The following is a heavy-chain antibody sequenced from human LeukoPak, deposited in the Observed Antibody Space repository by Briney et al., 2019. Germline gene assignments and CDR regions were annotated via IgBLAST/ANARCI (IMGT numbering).Heavy chain of an antibody. CDR3: ARGLNRNDYGESGY. V-gene: IGHV4-59*01. Sequence: SETLSLTCTVSGGSISSYYWSWIRQPPGKGLEWIGYIYHTGSTSYNPSLKGRVTISVDTSKNQFSLKLSSVTAADTAVYYCARGLNRNDYGESGYWGQGTLVTVSS. CDR1: GGSISSYY. CDR2: IYHTGST. J-gene: IGHJ4*02. D-gene: IGHD4-17*01.